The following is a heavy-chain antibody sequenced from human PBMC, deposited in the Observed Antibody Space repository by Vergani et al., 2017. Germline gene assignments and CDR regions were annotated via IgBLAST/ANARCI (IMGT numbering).Heavy chain of an antibody. D-gene: IGHD3-22*01. V-gene: IGHV5-51*01. CDR1: GYSFTSYW. CDR2: IYPGDSDT. J-gene: IGHJ4*02. CDR3: XRHWDYYDSSGSGGGFDY. Sequence: EVQLVQSGAEVKKPGESLKISCKGSGYSFTSYWIGWVRQMPGKGLEWMGNIYPGDSDTRYSPSFQGQVTISADKSISTAYLQWSSLKASDTAMYYCXRHWDYYDSSGSGGGFDYWGQGTLVTVSS.